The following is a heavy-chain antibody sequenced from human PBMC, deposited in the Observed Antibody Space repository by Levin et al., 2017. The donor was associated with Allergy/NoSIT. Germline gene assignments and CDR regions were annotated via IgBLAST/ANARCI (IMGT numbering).Heavy chain of an antibody. CDR3: ARDPGYSSGWPYNWFDP. Sequence: VASVKVSCKASGYTFTGYYMHWVRQAPGQGLEWMGWINPNSGGTNYAQKFQGRVTMTRDTSISTAYMELSRLRSDDTAVYYCARDPGYSSGWPYNWFDPWGQGTLVTVSS. CDR2: INPNSGGT. J-gene: IGHJ5*02. D-gene: IGHD6-19*01. V-gene: IGHV1-2*02. CDR1: GYTFTGYY.